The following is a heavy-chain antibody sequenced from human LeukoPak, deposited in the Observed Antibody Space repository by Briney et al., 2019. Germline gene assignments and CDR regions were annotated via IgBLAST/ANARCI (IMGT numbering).Heavy chain of an antibody. CDR1: GFTFSEYY. D-gene: IGHD1-26*01. J-gene: IGHJ4*02. Sequence: GGSLRLSCAPSGFTFSEYYMSWIRQAPGKGLEWVSYISSSSSYTNYADSVKGRFTISRDNAKNSLYLQMNSLRAADTPVDYCAREYGRGYCDYWGQGTLVTVSS. V-gene: IGHV3-11*05. CDR3: AREYGRGYCDY. CDR2: ISSSSSYT.